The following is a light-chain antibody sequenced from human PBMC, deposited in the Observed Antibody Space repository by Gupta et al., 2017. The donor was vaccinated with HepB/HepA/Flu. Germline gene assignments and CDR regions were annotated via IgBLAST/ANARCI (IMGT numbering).Light chain of an antibody. J-gene: IGKJ1*01. V-gene: IGKV3-20*01. CDR2: GAS. CDR3: QQDGSSRWT. Sequence: EIVLTQSPGTLSLSPGERATLSCRANQSVSSSYLAWYQQKPGQAPRLLIYGASSRATGIPDRFSGSGSGTDFTLTISRLEPEDFAVYYCQQDGSSRWTFGQGTKVEIK. CDR1: QSVSSSY.